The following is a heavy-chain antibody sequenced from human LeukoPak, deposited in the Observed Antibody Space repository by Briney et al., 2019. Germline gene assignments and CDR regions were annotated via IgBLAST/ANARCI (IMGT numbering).Heavy chain of an antibody. CDR3: ARSQDIVVVVAAVQYYFDY. Sequence: SETLSLTCTVSGGSISSSSYYWGWIRQPQGKGLEWIGSIYYSGSTYYNPSLKSRFTISVDTSKNQFSLKLSSVTAADTAVYYCARSQDIVVVVAAVQYYFDYWGQGTLVTVSS. CDR2: IYYSGST. V-gene: IGHV4-39*01. D-gene: IGHD2-15*01. CDR1: GGSISSSSYY. J-gene: IGHJ4*02.